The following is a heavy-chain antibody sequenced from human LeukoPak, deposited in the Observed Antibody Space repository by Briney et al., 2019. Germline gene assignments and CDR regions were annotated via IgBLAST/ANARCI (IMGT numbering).Heavy chain of an antibody. CDR1: RYTFTSYG. V-gene: IGHV1-69*04. CDR2: IIPIHRIA. Sequence: SVKIPCKAYRYTFTSYGLRWLRQAPGQGLEWIGRIIPIHRIANYAQQFQGRVTITADKYKSTAYMELSSLRSEATAVFFFPAEDAIRDFDWLLKHPHFDYWGQGTLVTVSS. CDR3: PAEDAIRDFDWLLKHPHFDY. D-gene: IGHD3-9*01. J-gene: IGHJ4*02.